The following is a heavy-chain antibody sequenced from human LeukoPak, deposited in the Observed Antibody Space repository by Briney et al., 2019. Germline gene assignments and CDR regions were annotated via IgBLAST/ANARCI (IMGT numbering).Heavy chain of an antibody. Sequence: GGSLRLSCAASGFTVSSNYMSWVRQAPGKGLEWVSVIYSDGNAYYADSVKGRFTISRDNSKNTVYLQMNSLRAADTAVYYCATPSGGYWGQGTLVTVSS. CDR3: ATPSGGY. J-gene: IGHJ4*02. CDR1: GFTVSSNY. CDR2: IYSDGNA. V-gene: IGHV3-66*04. D-gene: IGHD6-25*01.